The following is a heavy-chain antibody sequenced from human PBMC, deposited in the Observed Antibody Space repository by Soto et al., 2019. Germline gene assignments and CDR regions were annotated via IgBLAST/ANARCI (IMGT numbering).Heavy chain of an antibody. V-gene: IGHV4-34*01. J-gene: IGHJ4*02. CDR2: INHSGYT. CDR3: ARTSRFDS. CDR1: GGSFSGYY. D-gene: IGHD6-6*01. Sequence: QVLLQQWGAGLLKPSETLSLTCAVYGGSFSGYYWSWIRQPPGKGLEWIGEINHSGYTNYNPSLKSRVTISVDTSKSQFSLKLSSVTAADTAVYCCARTSRFDSWGQGTLVTVSS.